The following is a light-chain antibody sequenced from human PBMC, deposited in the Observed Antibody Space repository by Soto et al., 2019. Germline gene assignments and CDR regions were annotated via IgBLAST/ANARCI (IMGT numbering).Light chain of an antibody. CDR1: STDVGGYNY. CDR3: ISYTSSDTYV. Sequence: ALTQPASVSGSPGQSITISCTGTSTDVGGYNYVSWYQQHPGKAPKLMIYDVTSRPSGVSNRFSGSKSGNTASLIISGLQAEDEADYYCISYTSSDTYVFGTGTKVTVL. V-gene: IGLV2-14*01. J-gene: IGLJ1*01. CDR2: DVT.